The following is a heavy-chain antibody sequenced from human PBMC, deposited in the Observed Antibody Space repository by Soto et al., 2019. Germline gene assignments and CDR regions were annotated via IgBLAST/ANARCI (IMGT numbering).Heavy chain of an antibody. CDR3: AKGEGIAAAAY. CDR2: ISYDGSNK. D-gene: IGHD6-13*01. CDR1: GFTFSSYG. V-gene: IGHV3-30*18. J-gene: IGHJ4*02. Sequence: GGSLRLSCAASGFTFSSYGMHWVRQAPGKGLEWVAVISYDGSNKYYADSVKGRFTISRDNSKNTLYLQMNSLRAEDTAVYYCAKGEGIAAAAYWGQVTLFTVS.